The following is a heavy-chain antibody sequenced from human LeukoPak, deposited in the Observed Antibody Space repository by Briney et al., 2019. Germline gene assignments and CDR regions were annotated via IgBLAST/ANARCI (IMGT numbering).Heavy chain of an antibody. CDR2: ITWNSGNI. Sequence: PGGSLRLSCVASGFTFDDHGMHWVRQAPGKGLEWVSGITWNSGNIGYADSVKGRFTISRDSAKNSLYLQMNSLRAEDTALYYCAKDIWRGPFDAFDIWGQGTMVTVSS. D-gene: IGHD3-3*01. V-gene: IGHV3-9*01. J-gene: IGHJ3*02. CDR3: AKDIWRGPFDAFDI. CDR1: GFTFDDHG.